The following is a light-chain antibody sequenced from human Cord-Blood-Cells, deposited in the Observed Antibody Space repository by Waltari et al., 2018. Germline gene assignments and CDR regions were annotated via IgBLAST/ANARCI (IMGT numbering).Light chain of an antibody. CDR2: GPS. CDR3: QQYNNWPPYS. CDR1: QSVSSN. V-gene: IGKV3-15*01. Sequence: EIVMTQSPATLSVSPGVRATLSCRASQSVSSNLAWYQQKPGQAPRLLIHGPSTRATGIPARSSGSGSRTEITLTISSLQSEDFAVYYCQQYNNWPPYSFGQWTKLEIK. J-gene: IGKJ2*03.